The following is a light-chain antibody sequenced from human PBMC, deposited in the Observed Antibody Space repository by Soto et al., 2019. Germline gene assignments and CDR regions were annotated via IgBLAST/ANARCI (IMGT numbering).Light chain of an antibody. CDR3: LIYYGGAQV. V-gene: IGLV7-43*01. CDR1: TGAVTSGYY. J-gene: IGLJ2*01. CDR2: STS. Sequence: QAVVTQEPSLTVSPGGTVTLTCASSTGAVTSGYYPNWFQQNPGQAPRALIYSTSNTHSWTPARFSGSLLGGKAALTLSGVQPEDEAEYYCLIYYGGAQVFGGGTKVTVL.